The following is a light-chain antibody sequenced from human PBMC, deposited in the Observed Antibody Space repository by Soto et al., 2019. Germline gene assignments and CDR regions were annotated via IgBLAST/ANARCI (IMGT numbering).Light chain of an antibody. CDR1: QSVSNN. CDR2: GAS. CDR3: QQYNNWPPFT. Sequence: ELVMTQSPVTLSVSPGERATLSCRASQSVSNNLAWYQQKPGQAPSLLIYGASTRATGSPARFSGSGSGTEFTLTISSLQYEDFAVDYCQQYNNWPPFTFGQGTRLEIK. J-gene: IGKJ5*01. V-gene: IGKV3-15*01.